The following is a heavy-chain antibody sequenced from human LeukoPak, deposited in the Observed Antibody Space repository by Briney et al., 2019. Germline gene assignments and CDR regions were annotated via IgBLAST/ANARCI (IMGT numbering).Heavy chain of an antibody. J-gene: IGHJ3*02. D-gene: IGHD2-2*01. Sequence: GRSLRLSCAASGFTFSSYAMHWVRQAPGKGLEWVAVISYDGSNKYYADSVKGRFTISRDNSKNTLYLQMNSLRAEDTAVYYCARENAMYQLLSYAFDIWGQGTMVTVSS. CDR2: ISYDGSNK. CDR1: GFTFSSYA. CDR3: ARENAMYQLLSYAFDI. V-gene: IGHV3-30-3*01.